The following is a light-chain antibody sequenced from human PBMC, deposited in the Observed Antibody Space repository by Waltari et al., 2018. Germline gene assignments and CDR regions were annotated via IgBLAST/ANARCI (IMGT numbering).Light chain of an antibody. CDR2: GTS. V-gene: IGKV3-20*01. CDR3: QHYVRLPAT. J-gene: IGKJ1*01. Sequence: EIVLTQSPGTLPLSPGERTTLSCRASQSVSRALAWYQQKPGQAPRLLIYGTSNRATGIPDRFSGSGSGTDFSLTISRLEPEDVAVYFCQHYVRLPATFGQGTKVEIK. CDR1: QSVSRA.